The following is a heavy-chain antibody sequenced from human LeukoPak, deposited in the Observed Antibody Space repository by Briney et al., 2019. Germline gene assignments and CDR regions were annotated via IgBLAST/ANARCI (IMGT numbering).Heavy chain of an antibody. CDR1: GYTFTGYY. Sequence: ASVKVSCKASGYTFTGYYMHWVRQAPGQGLEWMGWINPNSGGTNYAQKFQGRVTMTRDTSIGTAYMEPSRLRSDDTAVYYCAREPPRYRGPFDYWGQGTLVTVSS. V-gene: IGHV1-2*02. CDR3: AREPPRYRGPFDY. D-gene: IGHD1-26*01. J-gene: IGHJ4*02. CDR2: INPNSGGT.